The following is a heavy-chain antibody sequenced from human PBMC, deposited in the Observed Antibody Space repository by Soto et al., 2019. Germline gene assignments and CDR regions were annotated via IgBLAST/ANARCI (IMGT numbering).Heavy chain of an antibody. CDR3: ARALGYCSGGSCRTYYYYGMDV. CDR2: INPNSGGT. D-gene: IGHD2-15*01. J-gene: IGHJ6*02. CDR1: GYTFTGYY. V-gene: IGHV1-2*04. Sequence: ASVKVSCKASGYTFTGYYMHWVRQAPGQGLEWMGWINPNSGGTNYAQKFQGWVTMTRDTSISTAYMELSRLRSDDTAVYYCARALGYCSGGSCRTYYYYGMDVWGQGTTVTVSS.